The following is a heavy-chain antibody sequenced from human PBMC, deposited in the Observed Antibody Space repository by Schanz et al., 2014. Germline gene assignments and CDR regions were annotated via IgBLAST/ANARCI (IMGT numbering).Heavy chain of an antibody. D-gene: IGHD3-10*01. CDR2: IATSSSTR. Sequence: VQLVESGGGLVKPGGSLRLSCAASGFTFRDYYMSWIRQAPGKGLEWLSYIATSSSTRHYADSVKGRVTISRDNAKNSVSLQMRRLRVEDTAVYYCASGVHVSSLQKGLQFWGRGTLVIVSS. CDR1: GFTFRDYY. V-gene: IGHV3-11*04. CDR3: ASGVHVSSLQKGLQF. J-gene: IGHJ1*01.